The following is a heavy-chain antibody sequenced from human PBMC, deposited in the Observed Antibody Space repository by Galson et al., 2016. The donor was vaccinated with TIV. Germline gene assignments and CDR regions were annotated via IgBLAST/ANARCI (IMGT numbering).Heavy chain of an antibody. J-gene: IGHJ4*02. CDR1: GDSISTVYY. V-gene: IGHV4-38-2*01. Sequence: LSLTCDVSGDSISTVYYWGWIRQPPGRALEWIGSVYHSGTTYYSSSLKSRATISVDTSRSQFSLKLNSVTAADTAFYYCARGNGYSYGYVYWGQGVLVTVSS. CDR3: ARGNGYSYGYVY. CDR2: VYHSGTT. D-gene: IGHD5-18*01.